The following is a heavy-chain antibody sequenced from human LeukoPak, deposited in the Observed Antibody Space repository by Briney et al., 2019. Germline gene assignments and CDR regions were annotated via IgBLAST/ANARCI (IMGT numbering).Heavy chain of an antibody. Sequence: GGSLRLSCAASGFTFSTYAMHWVRQAPGKGLEWVAVISYDGSNKYYADSVKGRFTISRDNSKNTLYLQMNSLRAEDTAVYYCARDGNVDTAMVNSDYWGQGTLVTVSS. J-gene: IGHJ4*02. CDR3: ARDGNVDTAMVNSDY. CDR2: ISYDGSNK. D-gene: IGHD5-18*01. V-gene: IGHV3-30-3*01. CDR1: GFTFSTYA.